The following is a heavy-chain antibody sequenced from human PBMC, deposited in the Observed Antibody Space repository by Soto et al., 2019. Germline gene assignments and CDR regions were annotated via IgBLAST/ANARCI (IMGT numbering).Heavy chain of an antibody. V-gene: IGHV3-7*01. CDR1: GFTFSDSW. Sequence: EVQLVESGGGLVQPGGSLRLSCAASGFTFSDSWMNWVRQAPGKGLEWVANIRQDGSEIYYVDSVKGRFTISSDNAKNSRSRPMDSLRSEDTAVYFCARWRGWSFDYWGQGTLVTVSS. CDR3: ARWRGWSFDY. J-gene: IGHJ4*02. CDR2: IRQDGSEI. D-gene: IGHD3-3*01.